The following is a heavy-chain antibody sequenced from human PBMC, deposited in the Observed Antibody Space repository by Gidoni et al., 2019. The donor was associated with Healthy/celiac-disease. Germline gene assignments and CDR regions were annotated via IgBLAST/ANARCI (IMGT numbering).Heavy chain of an antibody. D-gene: IGHD3-10*01. Sequence: QVQLVESGGGVVQPGRSLRLSCAASGFTFSSYAMHWVRQAPGKGLEWVAVISYDGSNKYYADSVKGRFTISRDNSKNTLYLQMNSLRAEDTAVYYCARDWWGLVVRGPPWYYGMDVWGQGTTVTVSS. CDR2: ISYDGSNK. V-gene: IGHV3-30-3*01. J-gene: IGHJ6*02. CDR1: GFTFSSYA. CDR3: ARDWWGLVVRGPPWYYGMDV.